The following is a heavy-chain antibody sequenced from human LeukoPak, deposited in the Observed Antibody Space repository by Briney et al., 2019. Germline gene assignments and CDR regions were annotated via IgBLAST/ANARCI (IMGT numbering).Heavy chain of an antibody. V-gene: IGHV3-23*01. D-gene: IGHD3/OR15-3a*01. CDR2: ISGSGGST. CDR1: GFTFSSYA. CDR3: AHLVWEYVGGLDV. Sequence: GGSLRLSCAASGFTFSSYAVSWVRQAPGKGLEWVSAISGSGGSTYYADSVKGRFTISRDNSKNTLYLQMNSLRAEDTAVYYCAHLVWEYVGGLDVWGQGTTVTVSS. J-gene: IGHJ6*02.